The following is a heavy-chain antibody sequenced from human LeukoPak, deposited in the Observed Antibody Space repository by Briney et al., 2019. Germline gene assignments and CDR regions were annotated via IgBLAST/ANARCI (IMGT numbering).Heavy chain of an antibody. CDR3: ARGADTAMVTGFDYYYMDV. CDR2: ISAYNGNT. V-gene: IGHV1-18*01. D-gene: IGHD5-18*01. Sequence: ASVKVSCKASGYTFTSYGISWVRQAPGQGLEWMGWISAYNGNTNYAQKLQGRVTMTTDTSTSTAYMELRSLRSDDTAVYYCARGADTAMVTGFDYYYMDVWGKGTTVTVSS. J-gene: IGHJ6*03. CDR1: GYTFTSYG.